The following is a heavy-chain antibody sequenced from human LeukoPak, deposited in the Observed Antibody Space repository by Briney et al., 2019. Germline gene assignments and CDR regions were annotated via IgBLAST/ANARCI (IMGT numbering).Heavy chain of an antibody. V-gene: IGHV1-2*06. D-gene: IGHD4-17*01. Sequence: ASVKVSCKASGYTFTGYYMHWVRQAPGQGLEWMGRINPNSGGTNYAQKFQGRVTMTRDTSISTAHMELSRLRSDDTAVYYCARMGRGDQNWYFDLWGRGTLITVSS. CDR2: INPNSGGT. CDR3: ARMGRGDQNWYFDL. J-gene: IGHJ2*01. CDR1: GYTFTGYY.